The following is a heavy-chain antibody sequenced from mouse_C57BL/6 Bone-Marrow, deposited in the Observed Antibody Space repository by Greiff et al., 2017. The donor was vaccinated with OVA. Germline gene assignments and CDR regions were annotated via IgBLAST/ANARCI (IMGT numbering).Heavy chain of an antibody. J-gene: IGHJ3*01. CDR1: GYTFTSYW. CDR2: IHPNSGST. D-gene: IGHD2-3*01. Sequence: QVQLQQPGAELVKPGASVKLSCKASGYTFTSYWMHWVKQRPGQGLEWIGMIHPNSGSTNYNEKFKSKATLTVDKSSSTAYMQLSSLTSEDSAVYYCASSPIYDGYYWFAYWGQGTLVTVSA. CDR3: ASSPIYDGYYWFAY. V-gene: IGHV1-64*01.